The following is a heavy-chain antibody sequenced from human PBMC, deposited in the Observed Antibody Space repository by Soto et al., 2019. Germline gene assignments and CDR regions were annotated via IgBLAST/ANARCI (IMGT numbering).Heavy chain of an antibody. CDR2: ISDSGGST. CDR3: AKVSTYAIIVPAGDP. CDR1: EFSFGSYA. Sequence: PGGSLRLSCAASEFSFGSYAMSWVRQAPGKGKEWVPGISDSGGSTYYADYVKGRFTISRDNSKNTVYLQMNSLRAEDTAVYYCAKVSTYAIIVPAGDPCVQGTLVTVSS. V-gene: IGHV3-23*01. J-gene: IGHJ5*02. D-gene: IGHD2-2*01.